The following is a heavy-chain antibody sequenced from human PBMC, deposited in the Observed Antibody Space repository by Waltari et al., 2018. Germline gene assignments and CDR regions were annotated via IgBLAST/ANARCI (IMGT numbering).Heavy chain of an antibody. V-gene: IGHV6-1*01. CDR1: GDSVTSSTAA. Sequence: QVQVQESGPGLVKPSQTLSVTCGISGDSVTSSTAAWNWIRQSPSRGLEWLGSTYYRSKWYTDYALSVKSRISINADTSKNQFSLLLKSLTPEDTGVYYCAREGSGWANWYFDVWGRGSLVTVSS. D-gene: IGHD6-19*01. J-gene: IGHJ2*01. CDR3: AREGSGWANWYFDV. CDR2: TYYRSKWYT.